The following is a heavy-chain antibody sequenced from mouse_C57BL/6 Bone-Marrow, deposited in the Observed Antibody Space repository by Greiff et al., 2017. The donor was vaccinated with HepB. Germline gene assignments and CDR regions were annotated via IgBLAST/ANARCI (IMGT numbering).Heavy chain of an antibody. Sequence: VQLQESGAELVRPGASVTLSCKASGYTFTDYEMHWVKQTPVHGLEWIGAIDPETGGTAYNQKFKGKAILTADKSSSTAYMELRSLTSEDSAVYYCTNYDYGDYWGQGTTLTVSS. CDR1: GYTFTDYE. D-gene: IGHD2-4*01. J-gene: IGHJ2*01. CDR3: TNYDYGDY. V-gene: IGHV1-15*01. CDR2: IDPETGGT.